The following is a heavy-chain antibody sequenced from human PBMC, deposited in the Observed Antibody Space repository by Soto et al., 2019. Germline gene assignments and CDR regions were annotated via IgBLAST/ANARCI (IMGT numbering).Heavy chain of an antibody. CDR2: ISAYNGNT. D-gene: IGHD5-18*01. V-gene: IGHV1-18*01. CDR3: ARARLTWIQLWSPYYGMDV. CDR1: GYTFTSYG. J-gene: IGHJ6*02. Sequence: AASVKVSCKASGYTFTSYGISWVRQAPGQGLEWMGWISAYNGNTNYAQKLQGRVTMTTDTSTSTAYMELRSLRSDDTAVYYCARARLTWIQLWSPYYGMDVWGQGTTVTVSS.